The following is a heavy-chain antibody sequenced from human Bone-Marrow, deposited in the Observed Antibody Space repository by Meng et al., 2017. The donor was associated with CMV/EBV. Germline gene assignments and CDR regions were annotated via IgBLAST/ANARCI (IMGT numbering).Heavy chain of an antibody. CDR3: ARQAHYTSPFDY. D-gene: IGHD4-11*01. CDR2: IWYHGSDK. J-gene: IGHJ4*02. CDR1: GFTFSNYA. V-gene: IGHV3-33*01. Sequence: GGSLRLSCATSGFTFSNYAMHWVRQAPGKGLEWVAIIWYHGSDKYCADSVKGRFTISRDNSKNTLYLQMNSLRAEDTAVYYCARQAHYTSPFDYWGQGTLVTVSS.